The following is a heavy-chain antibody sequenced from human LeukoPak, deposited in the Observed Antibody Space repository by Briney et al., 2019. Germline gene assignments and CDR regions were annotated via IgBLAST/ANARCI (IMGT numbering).Heavy chain of an antibody. CDR3: AGTPYYYYGMDV. J-gene: IGHJ6*02. D-gene: IGHD2-15*01. Sequence: ASVKVSCKASGYTFTSYYMHWVRQAPGQGLEWMGIINPSGGNTSYAQKFQGRVTMTRDTSTSTVYMELSSLRSEDTAVYYCAGTPYYYYGMDVWGQGTTVTVSS. CDR1: GYTFTSYY. CDR2: INPSGGNT. V-gene: IGHV1-46*01.